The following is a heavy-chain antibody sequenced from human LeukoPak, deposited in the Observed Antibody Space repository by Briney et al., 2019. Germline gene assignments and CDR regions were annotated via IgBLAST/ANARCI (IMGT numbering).Heavy chain of an antibody. J-gene: IGHJ5*02. CDR2: VDLTGRT. CDR3: VRRLSENHSDNSYNWFDP. Sequence: PSETLSLTCTVAGDSINNSYDWAWLRQSPGKGLTWIGTVDLTGRTYYNPSLQTRLTMSIDTSKNLFSLNLRSVTAADTAVYYCVRRLSENHSDNSYNWFDPWGQGTLVTVSS. CDR1: GDSINNSYD. D-gene: IGHD1-26*01. V-gene: IGHV4-39*01.